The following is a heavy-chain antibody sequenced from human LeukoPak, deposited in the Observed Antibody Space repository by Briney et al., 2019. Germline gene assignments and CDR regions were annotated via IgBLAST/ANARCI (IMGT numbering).Heavy chain of an antibody. CDR1: GFTFSSYW. V-gene: IGHV3-74*01. CDR2: INTDGSST. Sequence: GGSLRLSCAASGFTFSSYWMHWVRQAPGKGLVWVSRINTDGSSTTYADSVKGRFTISRDNAENTMLLQMNSLRAEDSAVYYCARDLAAWDVWGKGTTVTVSS. CDR3: ARDLAAWDV. J-gene: IGHJ6*04.